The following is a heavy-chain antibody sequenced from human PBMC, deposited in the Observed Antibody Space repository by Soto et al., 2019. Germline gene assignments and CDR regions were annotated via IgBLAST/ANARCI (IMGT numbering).Heavy chain of an antibody. CDR3: ARNHAKRGNYYYYYGMDV. CDR2: IYPGDSDT. J-gene: IGHJ6*02. V-gene: IGHV5-51*01. Sequence: GESLKISCKGSGYSFTSYWIGSVRQMPGKGLEWMGIIYPGDSDTRYSPSFQGQVTISADKSISTAYLQWSSLKASDTAMYYCARNHAKRGNYYYYYGMDVWGQGTTVTVSS. CDR1: GYSFTSYW. D-gene: IGHD3-10*01.